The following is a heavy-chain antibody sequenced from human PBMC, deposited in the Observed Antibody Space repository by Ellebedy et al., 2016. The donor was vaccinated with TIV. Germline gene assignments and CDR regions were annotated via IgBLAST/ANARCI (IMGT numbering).Heavy chain of an antibody. Sequence: SGPTLVKPTQTLTLTCTFSGFSLTTPGVGVVWVRQPPGQALECLALIFWNDDELYSPSLKSRLTITKDTSKNQVVLTMTNMDPVDTATYYCARSVQAHPVLGAIDIWGQGTMVTVSS. V-gene: IGHV2-5*01. CDR3: ARSVQAHPVLGAIDI. J-gene: IGHJ3*02. D-gene: IGHD3-10*01. CDR1: GFSLTTPGVG. CDR2: IFWNDDE.